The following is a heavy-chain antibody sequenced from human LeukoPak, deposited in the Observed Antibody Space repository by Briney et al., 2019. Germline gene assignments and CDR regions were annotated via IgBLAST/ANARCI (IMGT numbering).Heavy chain of an antibody. V-gene: IGHV3-20*04. D-gene: IGHD5-24*01. J-gene: IGHJ6*03. CDR2: ISWNSGST. Sequence: GGSLRLSCAASGFTFDDFAMHWVRQAPGKGLEWVSGISWNSGSTGYADSVKGRFTISRDNAKNSLYLQMNSLRAEHTPLSYCARANPDRIVEMAPRNNWGYYYYYMDVWGKGTTVTVSS. CDR3: ARANPDRIVEMAPRNNWGYYYYYMDV. CDR1: GFTFDDFA.